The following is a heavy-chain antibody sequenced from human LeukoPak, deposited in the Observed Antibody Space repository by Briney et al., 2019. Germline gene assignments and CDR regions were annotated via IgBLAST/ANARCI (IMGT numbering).Heavy chain of an antibody. Sequence: ASVKVSCRASGYTFTSYGISWVRQVPGQGLEWMGWISAYNGNTNYAQKLQGRVTMTTDTSTSTAYMELRSLRSDDTAVYYCARVRATYFFVDYWGQGTLVTVSS. J-gene: IGHJ4*02. D-gene: IGHD1-26*01. CDR3: ARVRATYFFVDY. V-gene: IGHV1-18*01. CDR1: GYTFTSYG. CDR2: ISAYNGNT.